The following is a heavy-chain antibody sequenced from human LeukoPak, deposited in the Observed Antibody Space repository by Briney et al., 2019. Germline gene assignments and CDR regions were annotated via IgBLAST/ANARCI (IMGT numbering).Heavy chain of an antibody. CDR1: GYTGIDYY. CDR2: INPKTVET. V-gene: IGHV1-2*02. J-gene: IGHJ3*01. D-gene: IGHD3-9*01. CDR3: ATPVPGYGALDV. Sequence: ASVKVSFKTSGYTGIDYYMHWVRQAPGQGREWMGWINPKTVETKYTQEFQGRVTMTADTSISIVHMELRSLTSDDTAMYYCATPVPGYGALDVWGQGTMVTVSS.